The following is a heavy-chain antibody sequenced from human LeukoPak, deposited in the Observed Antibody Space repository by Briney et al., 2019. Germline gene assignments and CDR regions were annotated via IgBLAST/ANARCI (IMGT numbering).Heavy chain of an antibody. CDR1: GGSISSGDNY. D-gene: IGHD5-18*01. CDR2: IYYSGST. V-gene: IGHV4-61*08. CDR3: ARGAAGYSYG. Sequence: SETLSLTCSVSGGSISSGDNYWNWIRQPPGKGLEWIGHIYYSGSTNYNPSLKSRVTISIDTSKNQFSLRLSSVTAADTAMYYCARGAAGYSYGWGQGTLVTVSS. J-gene: IGHJ4*02.